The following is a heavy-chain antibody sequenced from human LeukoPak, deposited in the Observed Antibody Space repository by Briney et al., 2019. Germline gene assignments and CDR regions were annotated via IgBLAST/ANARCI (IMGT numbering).Heavy chain of an antibody. V-gene: IGHV4-34*01. J-gene: IGHJ4*02. D-gene: IGHD5-18*01. CDR1: GGSFSGYY. CDR2: INHSGST. CDR3: ARRRGYSYGRHFDY. Sequence: PSETLSLTCAVYGGSFSGYYWSWIRQPPGKGLEWIGEINHSGSTNYNPSLKSRVTISVDTSKNQFSLKLSSVTAADTAVYYCARRRGYSYGRHFDYWGQGTLVTVSS.